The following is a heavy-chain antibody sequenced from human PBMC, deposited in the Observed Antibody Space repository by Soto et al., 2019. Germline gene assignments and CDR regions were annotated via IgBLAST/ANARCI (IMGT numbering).Heavy chain of an antibody. V-gene: IGHV5-51*01. CDR3: ARQYCTNGVCYIPRNYFDY. CDR2: IYPGDSDT. CDR1: GYSFTSYW. J-gene: IGHJ4*02. Sequence: HGESLKISCKGSGYSFTSYWIGWVRQMPGKGLEWMGIIYPGDSDTRYSPSFQGQVTISADKSISTAYLQWSSLKASDTAMYYCARQYCTNGVCYIPRNYFDYWGQGTLVTVSS. D-gene: IGHD2-8*01.